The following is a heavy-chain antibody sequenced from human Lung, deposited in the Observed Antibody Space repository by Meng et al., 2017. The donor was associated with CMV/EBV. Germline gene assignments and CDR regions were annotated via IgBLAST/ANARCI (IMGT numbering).Heavy chain of an antibody. CDR1: GGSFSGYY. V-gene: IGHV4-34*01. CDR2: INHSGST. Sequence: VQLQQWGEGLLKPSETLSLTCAVYGGSFSGYYWSWIRQPPGKGLEWIGEINHSGSTNYNPSLKSRVTISVDTSKNQFSLKLSSVTAADTAVYYCARGFLSFVRVFDYWGQGTLVTVFS. J-gene: IGHJ4*02. CDR3: ARGFLSFVRVFDY. D-gene: IGHD2/OR15-2a*01.